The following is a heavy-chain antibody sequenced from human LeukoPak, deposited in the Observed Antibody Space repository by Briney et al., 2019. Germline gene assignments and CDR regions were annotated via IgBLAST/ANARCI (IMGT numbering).Heavy chain of an antibody. D-gene: IGHD3-3*01. CDR1: GGSFSGYY. V-gene: IGHV4-34*01. CDR2: INHSGST. J-gene: IGHJ4*02. Sequence: PSETLSLTCAVYGGSFSGYYWSWIRQPPGKGLEWIGEINHSGSTNYNPSLKSRVTISVDTSKNQFSLRLSSVTAADTAVFYCARLSEPAFTLFGVVIKDYYFDYWGQGTLVTVSS. CDR3: ARLSEPAFTLFGVVIKDYYFDY.